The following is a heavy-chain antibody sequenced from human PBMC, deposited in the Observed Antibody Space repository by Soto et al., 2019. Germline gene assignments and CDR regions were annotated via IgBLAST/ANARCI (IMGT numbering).Heavy chain of an antibody. V-gene: IGHV1-18*01. CDR2: ISAYNGNT. Sequence: ASVTVSCKASGYTFTSYGIIWVRQATGQGLEWMGWISAYNGNTNYAQKLQGRVTMTTDTSTSTAYMELRSLRSDDTAVYYCARPHSYSSGWNFDYWGQGTLVTVSS. J-gene: IGHJ4*02. CDR1: GYTFTSYG. D-gene: IGHD6-19*01. CDR3: ARPHSYSSGWNFDY.